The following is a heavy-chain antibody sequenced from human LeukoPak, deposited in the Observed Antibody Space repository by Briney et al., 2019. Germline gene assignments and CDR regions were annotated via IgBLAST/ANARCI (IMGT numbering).Heavy chain of an antibody. CDR1: GFTFSSYA. Sequence: GGSLRLSCAASGFTFSSYAMSWVRQAPGKGLEWVSAISGSGGSTYYADSVKGRFTISRDNSKNTLYLQMNSLRAGDTAVYYCAKDTVAGTGTGLFDYWGQGTLVTVSS. J-gene: IGHJ4*02. CDR3: AKDTVAGTGTGLFDY. CDR2: ISGSGGST. V-gene: IGHV3-23*01. D-gene: IGHD6-19*01.